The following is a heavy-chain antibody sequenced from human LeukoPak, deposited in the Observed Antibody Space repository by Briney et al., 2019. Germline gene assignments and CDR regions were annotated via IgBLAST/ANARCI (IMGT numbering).Heavy chain of an antibody. J-gene: IGHJ6*02. Sequence: PGGSLRLSCGASGFTFSNYWMSWVRQVTGRGPEWVANVNRDGSETYYLDSVKGRFTISRDNAKSSLNLQMNSLRAEDTALYYCVRNNAMDVWGQGTAVIVSS. CDR2: VNRDGSET. CDR3: VRNNAMDV. CDR1: GFTFSNYW. D-gene: IGHD2-8*01. V-gene: IGHV3-7*03.